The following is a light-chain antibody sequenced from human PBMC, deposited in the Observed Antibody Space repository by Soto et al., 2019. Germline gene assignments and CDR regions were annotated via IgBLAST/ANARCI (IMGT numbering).Light chain of an antibody. V-gene: IGKV3-20*01. J-gene: IGKJ2*01. CDR3: QLYASSVVYT. Sequence: EIVLTQSPGTLSLSPGETATLSCRASQSLTTRYLAWYQQKPGQAPRLLIYAASTRATGTPDRFSGSGSGTDVTLTISSLEPEDFAVYFCQLYASSVVYTFGQGTKLEIK. CDR2: AAS. CDR1: QSLTTRY.